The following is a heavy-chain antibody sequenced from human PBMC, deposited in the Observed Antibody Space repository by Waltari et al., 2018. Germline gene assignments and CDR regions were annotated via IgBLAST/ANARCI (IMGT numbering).Heavy chain of an antibody. CDR1: GGSVPDTSYF. J-gene: IGHJ4*02. CDR2: IYYDGNP. V-gene: IGHV4-39*01. CDR3: ARQGLYCRSSNCVGLDFSH. D-gene: IGHD2-2*01. Sequence: QESGPGLLKPSETLSLTCAVSGGSVPDTSYFWGWIRQAPGKGREWLGNIYYDGNPNYNPSLKSRVSISVDTSQKQFSLKLTSVTATDTAVYYCARQGLYCRSSNCVGLDFSHWGQGTLVAVS.